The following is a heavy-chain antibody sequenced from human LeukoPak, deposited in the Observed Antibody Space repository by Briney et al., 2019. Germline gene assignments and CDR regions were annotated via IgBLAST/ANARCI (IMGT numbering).Heavy chain of an antibody. CDR3: VGANFYGSGSHGAPYNY. CDR2: IHRSGSS. D-gene: IGHD3-10*01. J-gene: IGHJ4*02. CDR1: GDSIGGYH. Sequence: SETLSLTCTVSGDSIGGYHWSWVRQPPGKGLEWIGFIHRSGSSDYNPSLKSRVAISGDSSKNQFSLTLTSVTAADTAIYYCVGANFYGSGSHGAPYNYWGQGMLVAVSS. V-gene: IGHV4-4*08.